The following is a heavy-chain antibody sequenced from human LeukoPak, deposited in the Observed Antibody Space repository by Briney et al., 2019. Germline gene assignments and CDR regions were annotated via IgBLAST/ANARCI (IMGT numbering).Heavy chain of an antibody. V-gene: IGHV4-59*01. CDR1: GGSISTYF. CDR2: GYYTGST. CDR3: ARTVLFHNLGYSSSWYELDYYYGMDV. J-gene: IGHJ6*02. Sequence: SETLSLTCTVSGGSISTYFWSWVRQPPGKGLEWIGYGYYTGSTDYNPSLKSRVTISVDTSKNQFSLKLSSVTAADTAVYYCARTVLFHNLGYSSSWYELDYYYGMDVWGQGTTVTVSS. D-gene: IGHD6-13*01.